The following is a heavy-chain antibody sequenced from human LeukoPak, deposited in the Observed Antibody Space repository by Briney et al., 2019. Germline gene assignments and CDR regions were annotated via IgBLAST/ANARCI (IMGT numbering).Heavy chain of an antibody. J-gene: IGHJ4*02. Sequence: PGGSLRLSCAASGFTFSSYAMSWVRQAPGKGLEWVSSITTSSTYIYYADSVKGRFTVSRDNAKNSLYLQMNSLRVADTAVYYCARGSRDCGSVTCYDFDNWGQGTLVTVSS. CDR1: GFTFSSYA. V-gene: IGHV3-21*01. CDR3: ARGSRDCGSVTCYDFDN. CDR2: ITTSSTYI. D-gene: IGHD2-21*01.